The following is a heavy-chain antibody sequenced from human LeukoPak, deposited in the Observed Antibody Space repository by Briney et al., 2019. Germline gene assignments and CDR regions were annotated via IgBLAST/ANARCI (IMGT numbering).Heavy chain of an antibody. CDR3: ARVGAQGESVP. J-gene: IGHJ5*02. CDR1: GFTFSSYS. CDR2: ISSSSYI. Sequence: PGGSLRLSCAASGFTFSSYSMNWVRQAPGKGLEWVSSISSSSYIYYADSVKGRFTISRDNAKNSLYLQVNSLRAEDTAVYYCARVGAQGESVPWGQGTLVTVSS. V-gene: IGHV3-21*01. D-gene: IGHD3-16*01.